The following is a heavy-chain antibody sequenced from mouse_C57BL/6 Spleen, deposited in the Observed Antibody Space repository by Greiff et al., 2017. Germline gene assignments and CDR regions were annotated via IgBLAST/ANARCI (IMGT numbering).Heavy chain of an antibody. V-gene: IGHV1-54*01. CDR1: GYAFTNYL. CDR2: INPGGGGT. J-gene: IGHJ4*01. Sequence: VQLQQSGAELVRPGTSVKVSCKASGYAFTNYLIEWLKRRPGQGLGWIGVINPGGGGTNYNGKFKGKATLTADKSSSTAYMQLSSLTSEDSAVYFCARDYYGSDAMDYWGQGTSVTVSS. CDR3: ARDYYGSDAMDY. D-gene: IGHD1-1*01.